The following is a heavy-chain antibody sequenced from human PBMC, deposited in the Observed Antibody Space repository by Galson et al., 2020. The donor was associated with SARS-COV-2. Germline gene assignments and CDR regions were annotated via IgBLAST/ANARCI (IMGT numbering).Heavy chain of an antibody. D-gene: IGHD3-22*01. CDR2: ISYDGNNK. J-gene: IGHJ4*02. V-gene: IGHV3-30*18. CDR1: GFTFSRFG. Sequence: GESLKISCAASGFTFSRFGMHWVRQAPGKGLEWVAVISYDGNNKYYGDSVKGRFTISRDNPKSTLSLQMKSLRPEDTAVYYCVKAPPAVDSSGLYYFDSWGQGTLVTVSS. CDR3: VKAPPAVDSSGLYYFDS.